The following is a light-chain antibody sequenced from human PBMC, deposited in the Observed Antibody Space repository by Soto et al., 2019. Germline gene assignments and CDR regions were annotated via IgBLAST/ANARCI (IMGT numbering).Light chain of an antibody. CDR1: RNVSIY. J-gene: IGKJ5*01. CDR2: ATS. V-gene: IGKV1-39*01. CDR3: QQSYKMPS. Sequence: EIPLTQSPSSLAASVGDRLTLTCRASRNVSIYLNWYKHKPGKGPTLLIHATSNLQVGVPSRFSGSGSGTEFTLTISSLAPEDFGTYYCQQSYKMPSFGQGTRLEIK.